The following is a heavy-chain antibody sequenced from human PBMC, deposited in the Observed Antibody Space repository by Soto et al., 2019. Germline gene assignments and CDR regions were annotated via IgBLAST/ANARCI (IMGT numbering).Heavy chain of an antibody. V-gene: IGHV3-23*01. CDR3: AKVPFEAARHRRSYYFDY. CDR2: ISDSGGGT. Sequence: GGSLRLSCAASGFTFSTYAMSWVRQAPGKRLEWVSTISDSGGGTYFADSVKGRFTISRDNSKNTLYLQMNSLTAEDTAVYYCAKVPFEAARHRRSYYFDYWGQGTLVTVSS. CDR1: GFTFSTYA. D-gene: IGHD6-6*01. J-gene: IGHJ4*02.